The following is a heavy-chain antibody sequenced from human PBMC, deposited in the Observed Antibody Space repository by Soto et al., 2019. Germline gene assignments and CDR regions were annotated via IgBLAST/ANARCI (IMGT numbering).Heavy chain of an antibody. CDR2: INHSGST. J-gene: IGHJ6*03. D-gene: IGHD3-3*01. V-gene: IGHV4-34*01. CDR3: ARTLRFLESVYYYYMDV. CDR1: GGSFSGYY. Sequence: ASETLSLTCAVYGGSFSGYYWSWIRQPPGKGLEWIGEINHSGSTNYNPSLKSRVTISVDTSKNQFSLKLSSVTAADTAVYYCARTLRFLESVYYYYMDVWGKGTTVTVSS.